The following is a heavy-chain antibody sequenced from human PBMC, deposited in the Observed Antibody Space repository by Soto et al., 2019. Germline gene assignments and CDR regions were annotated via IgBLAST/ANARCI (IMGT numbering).Heavy chain of an antibody. D-gene: IGHD3-3*01. J-gene: IGHJ4*02. CDR1: GGSFSGYY. Sequence: KPSETLSLTCAVYGGSFSGYYWSWIRQPPGKGLEWIGEINHSGSTNYNPSLKSRVTISVDTSKNQFSLKLSSVTAADTAVYYCARGPPTYDFWSGYKRINFDYWGQGTLVTVSS. CDR3: ARGPPTYDFWSGYKRINFDY. CDR2: INHSGST. V-gene: IGHV4-34*01.